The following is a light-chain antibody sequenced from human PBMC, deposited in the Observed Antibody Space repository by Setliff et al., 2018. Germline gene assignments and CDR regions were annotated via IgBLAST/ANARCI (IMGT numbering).Light chain of an antibody. CDR3: SSYISSSTFV. V-gene: IGLV2-14*01. CDR2: DVS. J-gene: IGLJ1*01. Sequence: QSSLTQPASVSGSLGQSITISCTGTSNDVGGYNYVSWYQQHPGKAPKLMIYDVSKRPSGVSNRFSGSKSGNTASLTISGLQAEDEADYYCSSYISSSTFVFGTGTKVTVL. CDR1: SNDVGGYNY.